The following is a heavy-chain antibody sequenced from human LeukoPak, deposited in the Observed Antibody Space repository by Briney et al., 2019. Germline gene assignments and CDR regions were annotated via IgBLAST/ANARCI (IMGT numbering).Heavy chain of an antibody. CDR3: ARAAYCSGGSCYPRPPHYYYYYYMDV. CDR1: GYTFTSYG. D-gene: IGHD2-15*01. CDR2: ISAYNGNT. J-gene: IGHJ6*03. Sequence: GASVKVSCKASGYTFTSYGISWVRQAPGQGLEWMGWISAYNGNTNYAQKLQGRVTMTTDTSTSTAYMELRSLRSEDTAVYYCARAAYCSGGSCYPRPPHYYYYYYMDVWGKGTTVTVSS. V-gene: IGHV1-18*01.